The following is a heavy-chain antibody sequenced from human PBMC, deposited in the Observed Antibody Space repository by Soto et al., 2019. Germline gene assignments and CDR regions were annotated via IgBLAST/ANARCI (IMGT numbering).Heavy chain of an antibody. CDR1: RFRFSSSA. V-gene: IGHV3-30-3*01. Sequence: LGICCASCRFRFSSSAMHWARQDPGKGLEWVAVISYDGSNKYYADSVKGRFTISRDNSKNTLYLQMNSLRAEDTAVYYCARAMGNYYYYYGMDVWGQGTTVTVSS. J-gene: IGHJ6*02. D-gene: IGHD3-10*01. CDR3: ARAMGNYYYYYGMDV. CDR2: ISYDGSNK.